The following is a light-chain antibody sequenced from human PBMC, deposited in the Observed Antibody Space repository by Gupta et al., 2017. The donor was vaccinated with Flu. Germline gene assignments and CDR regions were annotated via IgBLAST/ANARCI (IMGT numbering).Light chain of an antibody. J-gene: IGLJ3*02. CDR1: SSNIGSNT. Sequence: QSVLTQPPSASGTPGQRVTISCSGSSSNIGSNTVNWYQQLPVTAPKLLIYSNNQRHSGVPDRFSGSKSGTSASLAISGLQSEDEADYYCAAWDDSLNGNWVFGGGTKLTVL. CDR3: AAWDDSLNGNWV. CDR2: SNN. V-gene: IGLV1-44*01.